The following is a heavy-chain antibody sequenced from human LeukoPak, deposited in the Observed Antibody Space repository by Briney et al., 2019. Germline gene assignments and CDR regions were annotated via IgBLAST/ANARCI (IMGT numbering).Heavy chain of an antibody. J-gene: IGHJ4*02. CDR1: GFTFDDYA. CDR2: ISWNSGSI. CDR3: AKGHMVRGVIHFDY. Sequence: PGGSLRLSCAASGFTFDDYAMHWVRQAPGEGLEWVSGISWNSGSIGYADSVKGRFIISRDNAKNSLYLQMNSLRAEDTALYYCAKGHMVRGVIHFDYWGQGTLVTVSS. V-gene: IGHV3-9*01. D-gene: IGHD3-10*01.